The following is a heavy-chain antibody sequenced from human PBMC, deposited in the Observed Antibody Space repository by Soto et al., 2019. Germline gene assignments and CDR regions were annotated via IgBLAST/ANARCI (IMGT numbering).Heavy chain of an antibody. J-gene: IGHJ4*02. CDR1: GFTFSNYG. Sequence: QVQLVESGGGVVQPGRSLRLSCAASGFTFSNYGMHCVRQAPGKGLEWVAVIAYDGSNKYYADSVKGRFTISRDNSTNTLYLQMNSVRAEDTAVYYCAKGATNYYDGSGPIAYCGQGTPVAVSS. CDR2: IAYDGSNK. CDR3: AKGATNYYDGSGPIAY. V-gene: IGHV3-30*18. D-gene: IGHD3-22*01.